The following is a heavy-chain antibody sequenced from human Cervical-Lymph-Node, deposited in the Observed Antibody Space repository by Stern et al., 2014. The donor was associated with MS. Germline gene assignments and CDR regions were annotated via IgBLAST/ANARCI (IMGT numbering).Heavy chain of an antibody. J-gene: IGHJ4*02. Sequence: EVQLEESGGGLVKPGGSLRLSCAASGFPFTSYSMKWVRQAPGKGLEWVASISGSSSYIHYADSVKGRLTISRDNAKNSLYLQMTSLRAEDTAVYYCARGETTVNPPDYWGQGTLVTVSS. CDR1: GFPFTSYS. D-gene: IGHD4-17*01. CDR2: ISGSSSYI. CDR3: ARGETTVNPPDY. V-gene: IGHV3-21*01.